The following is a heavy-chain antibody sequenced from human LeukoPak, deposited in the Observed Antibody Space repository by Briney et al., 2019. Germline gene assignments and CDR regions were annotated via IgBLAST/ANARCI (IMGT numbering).Heavy chain of an antibody. CDR1: GFTFSSYA. D-gene: IGHD6-19*01. V-gene: IGHV3-23*01. J-gene: IGHJ6*03. CDR2: IIGSGGST. Sequence: PGGSLRLSCAASGFTFSSYAMSWVRQAPGKGLEWVSAIIGSGGSTYYADSVKGRFTISRDNSKNTLYLQMNSLRAEDTAVYYCAREEAVALYYYYYMDVWGKGTTVTVSS. CDR3: AREEAVALYYYYYMDV.